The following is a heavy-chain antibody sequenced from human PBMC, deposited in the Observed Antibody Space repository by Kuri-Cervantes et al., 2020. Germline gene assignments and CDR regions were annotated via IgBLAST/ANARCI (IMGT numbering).Heavy chain of an antibody. CDR1: GFTFDDYA. CDR3: AKASGFFDL. CDR2: ISWDGGST. D-gene: IGHD2-15*01. J-gene: IGHJ2*01. V-gene: IGHV3-43D*03. Sequence: ETLSLTCAASGFTFDDYAMHWVRQAPGKGLEWVSLISWDGGSTYYADSVKGRFTISRDNGKNSLYLQMNSLRAEDTALYYCAKASGFFDLWGRGTLVTVSS.